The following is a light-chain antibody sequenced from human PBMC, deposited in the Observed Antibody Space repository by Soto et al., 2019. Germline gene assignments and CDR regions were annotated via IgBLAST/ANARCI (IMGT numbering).Light chain of an antibody. V-gene: IGKV1-5*03. Sequence: DIQMTQSPSTLSASVGDRVTITCRASQSTSTWLAWYQQRPGKTPKLLISEASKLESGVPSRLSGSGSGTEFTRTISSLQPDDFATYYCQQYITYPYAFGQGTKVYSK. CDR3: QQYITYPYA. J-gene: IGKJ1*01. CDR2: EAS. CDR1: QSTSTW.